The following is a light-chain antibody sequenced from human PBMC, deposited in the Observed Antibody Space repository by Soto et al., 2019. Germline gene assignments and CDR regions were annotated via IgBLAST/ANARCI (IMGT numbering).Light chain of an antibody. CDR2: AVT. CDR3: SSFTSSTTLL. J-gene: IGLJ2*01. CDR1: ATDVGAYNY. Sequence: QSALTQPASASGSPGQSITISCTGTATDVGAYNYVSWYQQHPGRAPKLIIYAVTDRPSGVADRFSGSKSGDTASLTISGLQAEDEAHYYCSSFTSSTTLLFGGGTQLTVL. V-gene: IGLV2-14*01.